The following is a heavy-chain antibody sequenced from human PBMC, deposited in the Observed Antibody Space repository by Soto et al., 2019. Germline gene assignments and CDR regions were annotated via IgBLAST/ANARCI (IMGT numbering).Heavy chain of an antibody. D-gene: IGHD3-3*01. CDR3: ARSRFLEWLLYPPQFDY. CDR1: GYTFTSYD. V-gene: IGHV1-8*01. Sequence: ASVKVSCKASGYTFTSYDINWVRQATGQGLEWMGWMNPDSGNTGYAQKFQGRVTMTRNTSISTAYMELSSLRSEDTAVYYCARSRFLEWLLYPPQFDYWGQGTLVTVSS. CDR2: MNPDSGNT. J-gene: IGHJ4*02.